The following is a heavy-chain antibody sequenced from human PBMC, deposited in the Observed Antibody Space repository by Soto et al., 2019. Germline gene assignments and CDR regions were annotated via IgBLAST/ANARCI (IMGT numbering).Heavy chain of an antibody. CDR3: ARPYAACFDY. CDR1: GGSISPYY. D-gene: IGHD4-17*01. V-gene: IGHV4-59*08. J-gene: IGHJ4*02. Sequence: PSETLSLTCTVSGGSISPYYWSWIRQPPGKGLEWVGYIYYGGSTSYNPSLKSRVTISVDTSKNQFSLKLSSVTAADTAVYYCARPYAACFDYWGQGTLLTVS. CDR2: IYYGGST.